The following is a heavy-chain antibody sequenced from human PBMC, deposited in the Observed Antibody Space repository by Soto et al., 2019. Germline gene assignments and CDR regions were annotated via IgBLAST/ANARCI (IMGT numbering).Heavy chain of an antibody. D-gene: IGHD2-21*02. V-gene: IGHV1-69*02. CDR1: GGTFSSYT. CDR2: IIPILGIA. J-gene: IGHJ5*02. CDR3: AGGLVTAINWFDP. Sequence: QVQLVQSGAEVKKPGSSVKVSCKASGGTFSSYTISWVRQAPGQGLEWMGRIIPILGIANYAQKFQGRVTSTADKSTSTAYMELSSRRSEDTAVYYCAGGLVTAINWFDPWGQGTLVTVSS.